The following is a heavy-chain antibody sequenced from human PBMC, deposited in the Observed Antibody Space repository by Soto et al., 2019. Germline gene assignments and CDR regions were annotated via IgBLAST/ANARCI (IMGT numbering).Heavy chain of an antibody. J-gene: IGHJ4*02. CDR2: ISSSSSYI. Sequence: SLRLSCAASGFTFSSYSMNWVRQAPGKGLEWVSSISSSSSYIYYADSVKGRFTISRDNAKNSLYLQMNSLRAEDTAVYYCARGGYSGYEGDFDYWGQGTLVTVSS. D-gene: IGHD5-12*01. V-gene: IGHV3-21*01. CDR3: ARGGYSGYEGDFDY. CDR1: GFTFSSYS.